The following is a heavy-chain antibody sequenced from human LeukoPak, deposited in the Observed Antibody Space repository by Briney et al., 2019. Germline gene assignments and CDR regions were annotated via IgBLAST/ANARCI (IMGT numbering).Heavy chain of an antibody. J-gene: IGHJ4*02. D-gene: IGHD3-10*01. CDR1: GFTFSSYW. CDR2: ITTDVNST. V-gene: IGHV3-74*03. Sequence: GGSLRLSCTASGFTFSSYWMYWVRQPPGKGLVWVSRITTDVNSTTYADSVKGRFTISRDNAKNTLYLQMNSLRVEDTAVYYCARGRVTMLRGVINYFDYWGQGTLVTVSS. CDR3: ARGRVTMLRGVINYFDY.